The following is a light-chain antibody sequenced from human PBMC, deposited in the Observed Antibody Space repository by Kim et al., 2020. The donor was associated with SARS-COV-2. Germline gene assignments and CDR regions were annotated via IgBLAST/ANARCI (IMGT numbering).Light chain of an antibody. CDR2: DVS. J-gene: IGLJ3*02. CDR3: SSYTSSSTWV. Sequence: GQSITISCTGTSSDVVGYNYVSWYQQHPGKAPKLMIYDVSNRPSGVSNRVSGSKSGNTASLTISGLQAEDEADYYCSSYTSSSTWVFGGGTQLTVL. CDR1: SSDVVGYNY. V-gene: IGLV2-14*03.